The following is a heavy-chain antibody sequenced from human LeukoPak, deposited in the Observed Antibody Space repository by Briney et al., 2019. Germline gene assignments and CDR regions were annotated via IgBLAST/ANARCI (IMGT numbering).Heavy chain of an antibody. D-gene: IGHD5-12*01. CDR3: ARAMRGYSGYDPFDY. Sequence: GGSLRLSCAASGFTFSSYWMHWVRQAPGKGLVWVSRINSDGSSTSYADSVKGRFTISGDNAKNTLYLQMNSLRAEDTAVYYCARAMRGYSGYDPFDYWGQGTLVTVSS. CDR2: INSDGSST. V-gene: IGHV3-74*01. CDR1: GFTFSSYW. J-gene: IGHJ4*02.